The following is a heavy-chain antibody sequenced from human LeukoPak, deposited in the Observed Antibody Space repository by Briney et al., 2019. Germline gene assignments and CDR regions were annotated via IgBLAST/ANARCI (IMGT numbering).Heavy chain of an antibody. CDR2: ISSSSSYI. V-gene: IGHV3-21*01. CDR3: ARTDQLLTHIDY. D-gene: IGHD2-2*01. Sequence: GGSLRLSCAAPGFTFSSYSMNWVRQAPGKGLEWVSSISSSSSYIYYADSVKGRFTISRDNAKNSLYLQMNSLRAEDTAVYYCARTDQLLTHIDYWGQGTLVTVSS. CDR1: GFTFSSYS. J-gene: IGHJ4*02.